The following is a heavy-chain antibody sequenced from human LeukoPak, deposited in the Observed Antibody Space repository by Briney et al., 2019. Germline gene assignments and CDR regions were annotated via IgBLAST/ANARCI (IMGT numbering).Heavy chain of an antibody. CDR2: IYTSGST. Sequence: SETLSLTCTVSGGSISSYYWSWIRQPAGKGLEWIGRIYTSGSTSYNPSLKSRVTMSVDTSKNPFSLKLSSVTAADTAVYYCARGRADYYDSSGYNVWGQGTLVTVSS. V-gene: IGHV4-4*07. D-gene: IGHD3-22*01. J-gene: IGHJ4*02. CDR3: ARGRADYYDSSGYNV. CDR1: GGSISSYY.